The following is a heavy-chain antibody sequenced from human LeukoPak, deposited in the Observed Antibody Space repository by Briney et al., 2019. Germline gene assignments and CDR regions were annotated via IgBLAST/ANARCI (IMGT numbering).Heavy chain of an antibody. CDR3: AKDYSSSSDYFDF. V-gene: IGHV3-30*18. Sequence: GGSLRLSCAVSGVTFSTYGMHWVRQAPGKGLEWVAFISYDGSNKYYADSVKRPVTISRDNSKNTLYLEMNSLRPEDTALYCCAKDYSSSSDYFDFWGQGTLVTVSS. CDR2: ISYDGSNK. D-gene: IGHD6-13*01. J-gene: IGHJ4*02. CDR1: GVTFSTYG.